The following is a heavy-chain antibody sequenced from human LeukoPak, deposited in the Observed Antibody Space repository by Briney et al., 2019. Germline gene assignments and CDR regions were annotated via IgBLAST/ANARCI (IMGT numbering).Heavy chain of an antibody. CDR1: GFTFSSYW. Sequence: GGSLRLSCAASGFTFSSYWMSWVRQAPGKGLEWVANIKQDGSEKYYVDSVKGRFTISRDNAKNSLYLQMNSLRAEDTAVYYCARFSPVTTSAFDIWGQGTMVTVSS. D-gene: IGHD4-17*01. CDR3: ARFSPVTTSAFDI. V-gene: IGHV3-7*01. J-gene: IGHJ3*02. CDR2: IKQDGSEK.